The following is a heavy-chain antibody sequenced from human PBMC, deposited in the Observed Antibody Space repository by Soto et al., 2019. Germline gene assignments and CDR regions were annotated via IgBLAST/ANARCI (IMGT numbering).Heavy chain of an antibody. CDR3: ARHSGTAESDSH. J-gene: IGHJ1*01. D-gene: IGHD6-13*01. V-gene: IGHV5-51*01. Sequence: PGESLKISCQGSGYSFTLNWIAWVRQMPGKGLEWMGIIYPGDSDTRYSPSFQGQVTISADKSINTAYLQWSSLKVSDTAMYYCARHSGTAESDSHWGQGTLVTVSS. CDR2: IYPGDSDT. CDR1: GYSFTLNW.